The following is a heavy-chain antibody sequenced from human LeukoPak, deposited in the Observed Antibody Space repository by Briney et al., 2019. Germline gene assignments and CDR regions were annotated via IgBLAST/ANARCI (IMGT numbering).Heavy chain of an antibody. CDR2: ISYDGSNK. D-gene: IGHD3-22*01. V-gene: IGHV3-30*18. Sequence: GGSLRLSCAASGFTFSSYGMHWVRQAPGKGLEWVAVISYDGSNKYYADSVKGRFTISRDNSKNTLYLQMNSLRAEDTAVYYCAKGDYYDSSGPPAHWGQGTLVTVSS. CDR1: GFTFSSYG. CDR3: AKGDYYDSSGPPAH. J-gene: IGHJ4*02.